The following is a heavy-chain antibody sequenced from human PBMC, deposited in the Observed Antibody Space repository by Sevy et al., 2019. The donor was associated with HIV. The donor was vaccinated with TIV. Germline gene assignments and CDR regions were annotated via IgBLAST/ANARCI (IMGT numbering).Heavy chain of an antibody. D-gene: IGHD6-13*01. CDR3: TSDSLAGEQQLDEGGYYYYYYGLDV. V-gene: IGHV3-15*01. Sequence: GGSLRLSCAASGFTFSNAWLTWVRQAPGKGLEWDGRIKSKTDGGTIDYAAPMKGRFTISRDDSKNTLYLQMNSLKTEDTAVYYCTSDSLAGEQQLDEGGYYYYYYGLDVWGQGTTVTVSS. CDR1: GFTFSNAW. J-gene: IGHJ6*02. CDR2: IKSKTDGGTI.